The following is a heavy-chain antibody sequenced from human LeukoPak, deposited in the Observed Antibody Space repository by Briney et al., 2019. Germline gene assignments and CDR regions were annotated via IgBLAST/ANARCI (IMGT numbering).Heavy chain of an antibody. V-gene: IGHV3-23*01. D-gene: IGHD5-24*01. CDR1: GFTFRSYA. CDR3: AKDTASGIRDVGAFDY. Sequence: SGGSLRLSCAASGFTFRSYAMSWVRQAPGKRLEWVSAISGSGGSTYYADSVKGRFTISRDNSKNTLYLQMNSLRAEDTAVYYCAKDTASGIRDVGAFDYWGQGTLVTVSS. J-gene: IGHJ4*02. CDR2: ISGSGGST.